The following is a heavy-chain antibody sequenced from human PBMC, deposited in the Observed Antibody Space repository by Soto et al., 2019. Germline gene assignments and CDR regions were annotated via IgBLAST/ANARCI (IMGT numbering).Heavy chain of an antibody. CDR3: ATSLWFGTQVEL. D-gene: IGHD3-10*01. CDR1: GGYFNANY. J-gene: IGHJ5*02. CDR2: ISRSGTT. Sequence: QVQLQQWGAGLLKPSETLSLSCAVYGGYFNANYYTWFRQPPGKGLEWIGEISRSGTTTYIPSVKSLASISSATTKTQVSLKVTSVNAADTAVYYCATSLWFGTQVELWGQGALVTVSS. V-gene: IGHV4-34*01.